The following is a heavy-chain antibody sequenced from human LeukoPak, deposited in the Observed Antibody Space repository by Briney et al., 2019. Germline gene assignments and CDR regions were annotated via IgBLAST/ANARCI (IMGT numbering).Heavy chain of an antibody. Sequence: GGSLRLSCAASGFMFSNYWMNWVRQAPGKGLEWVAYIKEDGSEKYYVDSVNGRFSISRDNAKNSLYLQMNSLRAEDTAVYYCAKDRAYLLDYWGQGTLVTVSS. CDR1: GFMFSNYW. CDR2: IKEDGSEK. V-gene: IGHV3-7*01. CDR3: AKDRAYLLDY. J-gene: IGHJ4*02.